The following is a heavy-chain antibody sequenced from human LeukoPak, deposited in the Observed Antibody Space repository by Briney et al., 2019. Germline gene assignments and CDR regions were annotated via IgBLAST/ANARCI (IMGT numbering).Heavy chain of an antibody. CDR1: GGSISSPSYY. J-gene: IGHJ6*04. CDR3: VRRNWGRPSRRPCNSTSCSRSMDV. V-gene: IGHV4-39*01. D-gene: IGHD2-2*01. Sequence: PSETLSLTCTVSGGSISSPSYYWGWIRQSPGKGLEWIGSMYYGGSTDYNPSLKSRVTIFVDTSKNQFSLKLNSVTATDTAVYFCVRRNWGRPSRRPCNSTSCSRSMDVWGKGTTVVVSS. CDR2: MYYGGST.